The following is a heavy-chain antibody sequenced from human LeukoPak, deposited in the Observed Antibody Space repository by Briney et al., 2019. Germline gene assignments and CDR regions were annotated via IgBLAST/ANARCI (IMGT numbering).Heavy chain of an antibody. CDR1: GFTFSSYA. Sequence: GGSLRLSCAASGFTFSSYAMSWVRQAPGKGLEWVSAISGSGGSTYYADSVKGRFTISRDNSKNTLYLQMNSLRAEDTAVYYCAKNPPYYYDSSGYFDYWGQGTLVTVSS. D-gene: IGHD3-22*01. V-gene: IGHV3-23*01. J-gene: IGHJ4*02. CDR3: AKNPPYYYDSSGYFDY. CDR2: ISGSGGST.